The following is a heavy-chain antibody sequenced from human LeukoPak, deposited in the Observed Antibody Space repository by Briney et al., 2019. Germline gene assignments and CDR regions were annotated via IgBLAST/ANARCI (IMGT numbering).Heavy chain of an antibody. V-gene: IGHV3-23*01. Sequence: GGSLRLSCAASGFSFSSYAMSWVRQAPGKGLEWVSGISGSGGSTYYADSVRGRFTISRDNSKNTLYLQMNSLGAEDTAVYYCARVSYYDSSGYYFLSYVDYWGQGTLVTVSS. CDR1: GFSFSSYA. CDR2: ISGSGGST. J-gene: IGHJ4*02. D-gene: IGHD3-22*01. CDR3: ARVSYYDSSGYYFLSYVDY.